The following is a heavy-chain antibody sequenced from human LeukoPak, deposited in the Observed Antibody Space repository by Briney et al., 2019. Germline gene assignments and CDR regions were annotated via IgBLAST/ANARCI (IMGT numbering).Heavy chain of an antibody. CDR2: IYYSGST. V-gene: IGHV4-59*01. D-gene: IGHD3-10*01. Sequence: GSLRLSCAASGFTFSSYAMSWIRQPPGKGLEWIGYIYYSGSTNYNPSLKSRVTISVDTSKNQFSLKLSSVTAADTAVYYCASGYGSSGRFDYWGQGTLVTVSS. J-gene: IGHJ4*02. CDR3: ASGYGSSGRFDY. CDR1: GFTFSSYA.